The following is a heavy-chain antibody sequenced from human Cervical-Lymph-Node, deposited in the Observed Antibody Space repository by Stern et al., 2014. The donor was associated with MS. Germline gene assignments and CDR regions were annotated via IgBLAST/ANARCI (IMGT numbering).Heavy chain of an antibody. Sequence: QMQLVQSGAEVKKPGSSVKVSCKASGGTFSSYTISWVRQAPGQGLEWMGRIIPILGIANYAQKFQGRVTITADKSTSTAYMELSSLRSEDTAVYYCAREWSMGYCSGGSCETDYWGQGTLVTVSS. CDR3: AREWSMGYCSGGSCETDY. D-gene: IGHD2-15*01. J-gene: IGHJ4*02. CDR1: GGTFSSYT. V-gene: IGHV1-69*09. CDR2: IIPILGIA.